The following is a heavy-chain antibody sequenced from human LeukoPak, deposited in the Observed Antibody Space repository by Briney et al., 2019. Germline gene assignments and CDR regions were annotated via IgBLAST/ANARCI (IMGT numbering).Heavy chain of an antibody. CDR3: AKEVGATNFDY. J-gene: IGHJ4*02. CDR2: IYSGGST. Sequence: GGSLRLSCAASGFTVSSNYMSWVRQAPGKGLEWVSVIYSGGSTYYADSVKGRFTISRDNSKNTVYLQMNSLRAEDTAVYYCAKEVGATNFDYWGQGTLVTVSS. V-gene: IGHV3-53*05. CDR1: GFTVSSNY. D-gene: IGHD1-26*01.